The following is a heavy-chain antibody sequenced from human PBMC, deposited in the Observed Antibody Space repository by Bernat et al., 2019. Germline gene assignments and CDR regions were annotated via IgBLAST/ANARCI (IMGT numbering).Heavy chain of an antibody. CDR1: GFTFSGSA. V-gene: IGHV3-73*02. CDR3: TYATVNKGVY. J-gene: IGHJ4*02. CDR2: IRSKANSYAT. D-gene: IGHD4-17*01. Sequence: EVQLVESGGGLVQPGGSLKLSCAASGFTFSGSAMHWVRQASGKGLEWVGRIRSKANSYATAYAASVKGRFTISRDDSKNTAYLQMNSLKTEDTAVYYCTYATVNKGVYWGQGTLVTVSS.